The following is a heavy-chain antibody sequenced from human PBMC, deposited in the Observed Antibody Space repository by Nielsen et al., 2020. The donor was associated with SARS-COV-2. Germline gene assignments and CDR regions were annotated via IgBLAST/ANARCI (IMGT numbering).Heavy chain of an antibody. D-gene: IGHD6-13*01. V-gene: IGHV3-30*04. CDR1: GFTFSSYA. Sequence: GESLKISCAASGFTFSSYAMHWVRQAPGKGLEWVAVISYDGSNKYYADSVKGRFTISRDNAKNSLYPQMNSLRAEDTAVYYCARDPGYSSTRPYYGMDVWGQGTTVTVSS. CDR3: ARDPGYSSTRPYYGMDV. J-gene: IGHJ6*02. CDR2: ISYDGSNK.